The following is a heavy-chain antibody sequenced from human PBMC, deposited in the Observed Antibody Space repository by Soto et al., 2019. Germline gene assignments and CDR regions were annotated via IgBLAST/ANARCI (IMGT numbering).Heavy chain of an antibody. D-gene: IGHD6-19*01. CDR1: GCTFSSYA. V-gene: IGHV1-69*13. J-gene: IGHJ4*02. CDR2: IIPTFGTA. CDR3: ARAIGPAVDGTLDY. Sequence: ASVKVSCKACGCTFSSYAISWVRQARGQGLEWMGGIIPTFGTANYAQKFQGRVAITADESTSTAYMELSSLRSEDTAVYYCARAIGPAVDGTLDYWGQGTLVTVSS.